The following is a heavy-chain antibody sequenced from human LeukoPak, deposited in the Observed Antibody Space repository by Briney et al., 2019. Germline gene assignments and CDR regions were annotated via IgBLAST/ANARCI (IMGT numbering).Heavy chain of an antibody. V-gene: IGHV4-34*01. Sequence: SETLSLTCAVYGGSFSGYYWSWIRQPPGKGLEWIGEINHNGSTNYNPSLKSRVTISVDTSKNQFSLKLSSVTAADTAVYYCARDSTVTRKIDYWGQGTLVTVSS. J-gene: IGHJ4*02. CDR2: INHNGST. CDR3: ARDSTVTRKIDY. D-gene: IGHD4-17*01. CDR1: GGSFSGYY.